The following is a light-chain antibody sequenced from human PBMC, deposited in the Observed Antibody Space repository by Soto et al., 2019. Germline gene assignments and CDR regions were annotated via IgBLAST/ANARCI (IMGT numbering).Light chain of an antibody. Sequence: DIQMTQSPSSVSASVGDRVTITCRASQDISSWLAWYQQKPGTAPKLLIYAASSLQSGVPSRFGGSGSGTDFTLTINSLQPEDFASYYCQQANSFPITFGQGTRLEIK. CDR2: AAS. J-gene: IGKJ5*01. V-gene: IGKV1D-12*01. CDR3: QQANSFPIT. CDR1: QDISSW.